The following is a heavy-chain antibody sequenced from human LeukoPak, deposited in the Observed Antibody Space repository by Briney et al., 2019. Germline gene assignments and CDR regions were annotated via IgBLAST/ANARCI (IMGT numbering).Heavy chain of an antibody. D-gene: IGHD2-2*01. J-gene: IGHJ3*02. CDR2: FYTNGST. CDR3: ARDGGIVVPAAPAAFDI. CDR1: GGFISNYY. Sequence: PSETLSLTCTVSGGFISNYYWSWIRQPAGKGLEWIGRFYTNGSTKYNPSLRSRVTMSQDTSKNQFSLRLSSVTAADTAVYYCARDGGIVVPAAPAAFDIWGQGTMVTVSS. V-gene: IGHV4-4*07.